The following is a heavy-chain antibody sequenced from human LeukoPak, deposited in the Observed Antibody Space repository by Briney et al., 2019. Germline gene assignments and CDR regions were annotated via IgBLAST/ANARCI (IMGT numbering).Heavy chain of an antibody. Sequence: QAGGSLRLSCVASGFTFSTYGMHWVRQAPGKGLEWVANMKQDGSEKYYVDSVKGRFTISRDNAKNSLYLQMNSLRAEDTAVYYCARHYFDLRGRGTLVTVSS. CDR1: GFTFSTYG. V-gene: IGHV3-7*01. CDR2: MKQDGSEK. J-gene: IGHJ2*01. CDR3: ARHYFDL.